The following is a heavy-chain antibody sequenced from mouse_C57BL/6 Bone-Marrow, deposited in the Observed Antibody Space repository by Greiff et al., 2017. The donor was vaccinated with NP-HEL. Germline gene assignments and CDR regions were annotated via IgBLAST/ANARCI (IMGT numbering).Heavy chain of an antibody. J-gene: IGHJ1*03. CDR3: ARDQYGNYGVWYFDV. V-gene: IGHV7-1*01. D-gene: IGHD2-1*01. Sequence: EVKVVESGGGLVQSGRSLRLSCATSGFTFSDFYMEWVRQAPGKGLEWIAASRNKANDYTTEYSASVKGRFIVSRDTSQSILYLQMNALRAEDTAIYYCARDQYGNYGVWYFDVWGTGTTVTVSS. CDR2: SRNKANDYTT. CDR1: GFTFSDFY.